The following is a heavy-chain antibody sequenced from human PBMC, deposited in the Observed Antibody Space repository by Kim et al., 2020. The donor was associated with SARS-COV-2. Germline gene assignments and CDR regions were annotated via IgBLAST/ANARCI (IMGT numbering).Heavy chain of an antibody. D-gene: IGHD3-10*01. Sequence: GGSLRLSCAASGFTFSSYAMHWVRQAPGKGLEWVAVISYDGSNKYYADSVKGRFTISRDNSKNTLYLQMNSLRAEDTAVYYCARDRVVRGVIISKGVADYWGQGTLVTVSS. CDR3: ARDRVVRGVIISKGVADY. V-gene: IGHV3-30-3*01. CDR1: GFTFSSYA. CDR2: ISYDGSNK. J-gene: IGHJ4*02.